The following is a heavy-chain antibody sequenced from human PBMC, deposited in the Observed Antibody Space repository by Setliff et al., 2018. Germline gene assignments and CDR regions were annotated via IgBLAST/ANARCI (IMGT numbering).Heavy chain of an antibody. D-gene: IGHD3-9*01. CDR2: ISAYNGNT. CDR3: ASTDHYDMASVSAFDI. CDR1: GYTFTSYG. V-gene: IGHV1-18*01. Sequence: ASVKVSCKASGYTFTSYGISWVRQAPGQGLEWMGWISAYNGNTNYARKLQGRVTMTTDTSTSTAYMELRSLRSDDTAVYYCASTDHYDMASVSAFDIWGQGTMVTVSS. J-gene: IGHJ3*02.